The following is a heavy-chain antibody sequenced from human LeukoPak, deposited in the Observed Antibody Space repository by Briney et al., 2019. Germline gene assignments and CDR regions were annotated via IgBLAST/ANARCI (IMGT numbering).Heavy chain of an antibody. CDR1: GGSISSHY. Sequence: PSETLSLTCTVSGGSISSHYWSWIRQPAGKGLEWIGYIYYSGSTNYNPSLKSRVTISVDTSKNQFSLKLSSVTAADTAVYYCARVRYYDFWSGYYSRWFDPWGQGTLVTVSS. CDR2: IYYSGST. J-gene: IGHJ5*02. D-gene: IGHD3-3*01. V-gene: IGHV4-59*11. CDR3: ARVRYYDFWSGYYSRWFDP.